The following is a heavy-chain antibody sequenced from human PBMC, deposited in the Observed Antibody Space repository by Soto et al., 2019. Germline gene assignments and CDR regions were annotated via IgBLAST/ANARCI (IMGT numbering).Heavy chain of an antibody. CDR3: AAFATKGDDSDV. Sequence: ASVKVSCKASGYTFTSYDIHWVRQATGQGLEWMGWMNPNSGNTGYAQKFQGRVTMTRNTSISTAYMELSSLRSEDTAVYYCAAFATKGDDSDVWGQGTMVTVSS. CDR2: MNPNSGNT. D-gene: IGHD2-8*01. CDR1: GYTFTSYD. V-gene: IGHV1-8*01. J-gene: IGHJ3*01.